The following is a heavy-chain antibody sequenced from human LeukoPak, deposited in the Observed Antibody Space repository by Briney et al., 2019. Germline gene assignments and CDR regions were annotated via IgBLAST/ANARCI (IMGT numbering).Heavy chain of an antibody. CDR2: IKQDGSEK. J-gene: IGHJ4*02. CDR3: AKELYIVVGY. V-gene: IGHV3-7*05. Sequence: GGSLRLSCAASGFTLSSYWMSWVRQAPEKGLEWVANIKQDGSEKYYVDSVKGRFTISRDNAKNTLYLQMNSLRAEDTAVYYCAKELYIVVGYWGQGTLVTVSS. CDR1: GFTLSSYW. D-gene: IGHD2-21*01.